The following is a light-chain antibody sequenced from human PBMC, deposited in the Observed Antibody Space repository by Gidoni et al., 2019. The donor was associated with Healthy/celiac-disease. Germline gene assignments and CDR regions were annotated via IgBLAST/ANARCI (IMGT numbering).Light chain of an antibody. CDR3: QQYNSYSWT. CDR2: DAS. CDR1: QSISSW. Sequence: IHMTQSPSTLSASVGDRVTITCRASQSISSWFAWYQQKPGKAPKLLIYDASSLESGVPSRFSGSGSGTEFTLTISSLQPDDFATYYCQQYNSYSWTFGQGTKVEIK. J-gene: IGKJ1*01. V-gene: IGKV1-5*01.